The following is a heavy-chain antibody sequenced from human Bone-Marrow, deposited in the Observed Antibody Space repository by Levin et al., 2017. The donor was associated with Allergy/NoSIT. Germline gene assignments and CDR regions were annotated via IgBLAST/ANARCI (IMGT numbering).Heavy chain of an antibody. CDR3: ARADPFDY. V-gene: IGHV4-31*03. J-gene: IGHJ4*02. CDR2: IYYSGST. CDR1: GDSISSGGYY. Sequence: HSQTLSLTCTVSGDSISSGGYYWSWIRQHPGKGLEWIGYIYYSGSTYYNPSLKSRVIISVDTSKNQFSLKLNSVTAADTAVYYCARADPFDYWGQGTLVTVSS.